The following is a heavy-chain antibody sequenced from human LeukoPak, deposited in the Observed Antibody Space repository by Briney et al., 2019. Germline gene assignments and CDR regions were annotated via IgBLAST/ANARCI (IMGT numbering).Heavy chain of an antibody. V-gene: IGHV5-51*01. Sequence: GESLKIFCKGSGYIFTNYWIGLVPQVPGKRLEVVGIIYPGDSDIRYSPSFQGQVTISADKSISTAYLQWSSLKASDTAIYYCARRYLISSSGLDYFDYWGQGTLVTVSS. CDR3: ARRYLISSSGLDYFDY. CDR2: IYPGDSDI. CDR1: GYIFTNYW. D-gene: IGHD6-6*01. J-gene: IGHJ4*02.